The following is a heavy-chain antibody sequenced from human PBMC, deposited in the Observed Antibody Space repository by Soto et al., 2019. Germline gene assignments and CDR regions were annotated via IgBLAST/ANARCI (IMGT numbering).Heavy chain of an antibody. J-gene: IGHJ5*02. Sequence: SETLSLTCTVSGGSVSSGSYYWSWIRQPPGKGLEWIGYIYYSGSTNYNPSLKSRVTISVDTSKNQFSLKLSSVAAADTAVYYCASVYRVATGGYGDYVWFDPWGQGTLVTVSS. CDR3: ASVYRVATGGYGDYVWFDP. CDR1: GGSVSSGSYY. CDR2: IYYSGST. V-gene: IGHV4-61*01. D-gene: IGHD4-17*01.